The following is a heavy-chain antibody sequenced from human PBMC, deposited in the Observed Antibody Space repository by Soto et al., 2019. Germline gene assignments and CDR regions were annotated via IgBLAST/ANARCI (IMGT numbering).Heavy chain of an antibody. CDR3: ARRPEPDYGNWYYFDY. CDR2: IYSGGCT. Sequence: QVQLQESGPGLVKPSQTLSLTCTVSGGSISSADSYWSWIRQPPGKGLEWLGYIYSGGCTYYNPSLRSRLSLSIVSSNSQFSLCLTSVTAADAAVYYCARRPEPDYGNWYYFDYWGQGTLVAVSS. CDR1: GGSISSADSY. D-gene: IGHD3-10*01. V-gene: IGHV4-30-4*01. J-gene: IGHJ4*02.